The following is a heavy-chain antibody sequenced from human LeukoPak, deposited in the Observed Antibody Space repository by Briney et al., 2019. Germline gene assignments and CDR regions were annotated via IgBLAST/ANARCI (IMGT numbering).Heavy chain of an antibody. CDR1: GFTFSSYA. Sequence: GGSLRLSCAASGFTFSSYAMSWVRQAPGKGLEWVSAISGSGGSTYYADSVKGRFTISRHNSKNRLYLQMNSLRAEDTAVYYCAKEKYDSSGYTDYWGQGTLVTVSS. D-gene: IGHD3-22*01. V-gene: IGHV3-23*01. CDR3: AKEKYDSSGYTDY. CDR2: ISGSGGST. J-gene: IGHJ4*02.